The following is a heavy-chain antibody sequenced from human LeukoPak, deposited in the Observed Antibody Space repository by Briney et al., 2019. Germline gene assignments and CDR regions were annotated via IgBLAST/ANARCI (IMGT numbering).Heavy chain of an antibody. CDR2: ISTYNDNT. J-gene: IGHJ6*02. CDR1: GYTFTSYG. Sequence: ASVKVSCKASGYTFTSYGISWVRQAPGQGLEWMGWISTYNDNTNYAQKLQGRVTMTTDTPTSTAYMELRSLRSDDTAVYYCARATYSSSWFSDYYYGMDVWGQGTTVTVSS. CDR3: ARATYSSSWFSDYYYGMDV. V-gene: IGHV1-18*01. D-gene: IGHD6-13*01.